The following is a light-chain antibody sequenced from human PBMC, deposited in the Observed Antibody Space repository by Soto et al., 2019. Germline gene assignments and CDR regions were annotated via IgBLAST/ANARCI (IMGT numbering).Light chain of an antibody. J-gene: IGKJ1*01. CDR1: QTISMW. V-gene: IGKV1-5*01. Sequence: DIQMTQSPSALSASVGDRVTITCRASQTISMWLAWYQQKPGKGPKLLIYDASSLKRGVPSRFSGSGSGTEFTLTISSLQPDDLATYYCQQYKTYSGTFGQGTKVDIK. CDR2: DAS. CDR3: QQYKTYSGT.